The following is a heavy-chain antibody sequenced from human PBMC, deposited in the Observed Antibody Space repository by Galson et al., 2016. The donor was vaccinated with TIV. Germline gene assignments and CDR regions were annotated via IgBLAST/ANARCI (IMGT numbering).Heavy chain of an antibody. V-gene: IGHV1-24*01. J-gene: IGHJ6*02. CDR2: FDPEEGET. D-gene: IGHD1-26*01. Sequence: SVKVSCKASGYTFSELSIHWVRQAPGKGLEWMGGFDPEEGETNYAEMFQGRVTMTEDTSTNTAYMELSSLRADDTAVYYCGTVGSACWSPLPASYYFRVDVWGQGTPVTVSS. CDR1: GYTFSELS. CDR3: GTVGSACWSPLPASYYFRVDV.